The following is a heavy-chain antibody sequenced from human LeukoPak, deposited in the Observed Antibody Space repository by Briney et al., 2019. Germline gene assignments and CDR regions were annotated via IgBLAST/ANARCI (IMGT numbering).Heavy chain of an antibody. CDR1: GYTFTGYY. Sequence: GASVKVSCKASGYTFTGYYMHWVRQAPGQGLEWMGWINPNSGGTNYAQKFQGRVTMTRDTSISTAYMELRSLRSDDTAVYYCARDSSAYYYGSGSPNNWFDPWGQGTLVTVSS. CDR3: ARDSSAYYYGSGSPNNWFDP. J-gene: IGHJ5*02. V-gene: IGHV1-2*02. D-gene: IGHD3-10*01. CDR2: INPNSGGT.